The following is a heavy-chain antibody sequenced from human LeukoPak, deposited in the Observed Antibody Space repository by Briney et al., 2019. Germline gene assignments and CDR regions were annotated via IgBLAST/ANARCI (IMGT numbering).Heavy chain of an antibody. Sequence: PAGGSLRLSCAASGFTFSNYAMSWARKAPGKGLEWVSGISGSGGSTYYADSAKGRSTIPRDNSKNTLYLQMNSLRVEDTAVYYCAKESGDSTGYYYNYYYYYMDVWGKGTTVTVYS. CDR2: ISGSGGST. V-gene: IGHV3-23*01. D-gene: IGHD3-22*01. CDR3: AKESGDSTGYYYNYYYYYMDV. CDR1: GFTFSNYA. J-gene: IGHJ6*03.